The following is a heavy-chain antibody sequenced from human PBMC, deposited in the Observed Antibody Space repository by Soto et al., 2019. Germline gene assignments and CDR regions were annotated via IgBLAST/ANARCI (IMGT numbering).Heavy chain of an antibody. Sequence: VASVKVSCKASGGTFSSYAISWVRQAPGQGLEWMGGIIPIFGTANDAQKFQGRITINADKSTSTAYMELSSLRSKDTAVYYSARGSTVVTDRFDYWGQGTLVTVCS. CDR2: IIPIFGTA. D-gene: IGHD2-15*01. V-gene: IGHV1-69*06. CDR1: GGTFSSYA. CDR3: ARGSTVVTDRFDY. J-gene: IGHJ4*02.